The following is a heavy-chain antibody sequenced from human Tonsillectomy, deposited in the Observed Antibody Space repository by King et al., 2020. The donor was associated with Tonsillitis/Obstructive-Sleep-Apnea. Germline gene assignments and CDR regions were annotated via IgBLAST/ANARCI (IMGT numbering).Heavy chain of an antibody. V-gene: IGHV3-33*01. Sequence: VQLVQSGGGVVQPGRSLRLSCAASGFTFSSYGMHWVRQAPGKGLEWVAVIWYDVSNKYYADSVKGRFTISRDNSKNTLYLQMNSLRAEDTAVYYCARDFLPYDYIWGSQTDAFDIWGQGTMVTVSS. CDR2: IWYDVSNK. J-gene: IGHJ3*02. D-gene: IGHD3-16*01. CDR3: ARDFLPYDYIWGSQTDAFDI. CDR1: GFTFSSYG.